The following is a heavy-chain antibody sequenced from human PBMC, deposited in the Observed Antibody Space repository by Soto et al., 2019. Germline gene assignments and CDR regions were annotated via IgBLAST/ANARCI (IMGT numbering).Heavy chain of an antibody. Sequence: SDTLSLTCAVYGGPFSDYYWNWLRQPPGKGLEWIGEINHRGYTNYNPSLKSRVTISVDTSKNSFPLRVSSVTAADTAVYYCARLPYSNMYYYFDSWGQGXPVTVYS. CDR2: INHRGYT. CDR3: ARLPYSNMYYYFDS. V-gene: IGHV4-34*01. J-gene: IGHJ4*02. D-gene: IGHD6-13*01. CDR1: GGPFSDYY.